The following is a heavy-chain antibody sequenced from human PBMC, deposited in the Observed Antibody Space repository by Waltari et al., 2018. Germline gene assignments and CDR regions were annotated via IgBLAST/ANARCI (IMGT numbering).Heavy chain of an antibody. D-gene: IGHD4-17*01. CDR1: GYSINSGFY. CDR2: VDYGGTT. Sequence: QVQLQESGPGLVKPSETLSLTCGVSGYSINSGFYWAWIRQPPGKGLEWIGSVDYGGTTYFTSSLNGRATIAKDASENQFSLRLRFVMAADTAVYFCVARPTVTNSRYFDSWGQGILVIVSS. V-gene: IGHV4-38-2*01. J-gene: IGHJ4*02. CDR3: VARPTVTNSRYFDS.